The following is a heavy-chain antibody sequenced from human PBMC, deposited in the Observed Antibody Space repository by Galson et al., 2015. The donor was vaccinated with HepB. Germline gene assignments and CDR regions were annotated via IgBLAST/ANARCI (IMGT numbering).Heavy chain of an antibody. V-gene: IGHV3-21*01. Sequence: SLRLSCAASGFTFSSYSMNWVRQAPGKGLEWVSSISSSSNYIYYADSVKGRFIISRDNAKNSLYLQTNSLRAEDTAVYYCARDRPPGIAAAGSFQHWGQGTLVTVSS. J-gene: IGHJ1*01. CDR3: ARDRPPGIAAAGSFQH. D-gene: IGHD6-13*01. CDR1: GFTFSSYS. CDR2: ISSSSNYI.